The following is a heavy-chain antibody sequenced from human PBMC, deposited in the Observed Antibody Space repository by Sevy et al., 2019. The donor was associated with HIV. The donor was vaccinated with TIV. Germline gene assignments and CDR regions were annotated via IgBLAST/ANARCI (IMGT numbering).Heavy chain of an antibody. J-gene: IGHJ6*02. CDR3: ARDPTVDSGYSQGLDA. CDR2: ISGSSSHI. V-gene: IGHV3-21*01. Sequence: GGSLRLSCTASGFAIDSYSMNWVRQAPGKGLEWLSSISGSSSHIFYADSVKGRFTISRDNARNSVYLRMNSLRAEDTALYFCARDPTVDSGYSQGLDAWGQGTTVTVSS. D-gene: IGHD3-22*01. CDR1: GFAIDSYS.